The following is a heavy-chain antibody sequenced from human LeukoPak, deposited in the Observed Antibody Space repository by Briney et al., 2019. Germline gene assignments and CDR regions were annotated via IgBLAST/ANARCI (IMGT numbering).Heavy chain of an antibody. CDR2: NYYSGTT. CDR3: ARERASAGPHFEH. V-gene: IGHV4-59*13. Sequence: SETLSLTCSVSGGSISSYYWSWIRQPPGKGLEWIGYNYYSGTTNYNPSLKSRVTISVDTSKNQFSLRLTSVTAADTAVYYCARERASAGPHFEHWGRGILVTVSS. J-gene: IGHJ4*02. D-gene: IGHD6-13*01. CDR1: GGSISSYY.